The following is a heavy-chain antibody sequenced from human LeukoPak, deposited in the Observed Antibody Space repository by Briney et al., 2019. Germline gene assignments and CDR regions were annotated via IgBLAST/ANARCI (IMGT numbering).Heavy chain of an antibody. J-gene: IGHJ4*02. CDR1: GFTLSTYW. CDR2: IKQDGSEK. V-gene: IGHV3-7*01. D-gene: IGHD2/OR15-2a*01. Sequence: PGGSLRLSCAASGFTLSTYWMSGVRQAPGNVLEWVGIIKQDGSEKYYVDSVKGRFTISRDNAKNSLYLQMNSLRAEDTAVYYCARDEFLGGQGTLVTVSS. CDR3: ARDEFL.